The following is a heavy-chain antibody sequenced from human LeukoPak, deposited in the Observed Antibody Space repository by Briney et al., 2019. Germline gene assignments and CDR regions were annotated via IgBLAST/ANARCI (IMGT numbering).Heavy chain of an antibody. Sequence: ASVKVSCEAFGYTFTCYYMHWVRQAPGPGLEWMGSIHPNSGDTKYAQKFQGRVTMTGDTSINTAYMELSGLTSDDTAVYYCASYSSATAYYYYYYMDVWGKGTTVIVSS. V-gene: IGHV1-2*02. CDR2: IHPNSGDT. J-gene: IGHJ6*03. CDR3: ASYSSATAYYYYYYMDV. CDR1: GYTFTCYY. D-gene: IGHD3-10*01.